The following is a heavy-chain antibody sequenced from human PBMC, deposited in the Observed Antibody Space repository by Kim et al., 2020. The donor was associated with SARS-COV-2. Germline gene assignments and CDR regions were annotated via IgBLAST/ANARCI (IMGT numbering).Heavy chain of an antibody. CDR3: ATSGGYASDKYDQFADYYGLDV. V-gene: IGHV4-39*01. Sequence: SETLSLTCTVSGGSISSSTYYWNWIRQPPGKGLEWIGSFYYSGYTYYNPSLKSRVTLSVDTSKNQFSLSLSSVTAADTAVYYCATSGGYASDKYDQFADYYGLDVWGQGTTVIVSS. J-gene: IGHJ6*02. D-gene: IGHD2-2*01. CDR2: FYYSGYT. CDR1: GGSISSSTYY.